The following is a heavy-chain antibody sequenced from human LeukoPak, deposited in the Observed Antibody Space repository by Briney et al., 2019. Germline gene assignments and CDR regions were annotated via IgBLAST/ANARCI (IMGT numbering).Heavy chain of an antibody. CDR2: IYCSGST. CDR3: ARDRPAAQAFDI. Sequence: SQTLSLTCTVSGASISSDGYYWNWIRQYPGKGLEWFGYIYCSGSTYYNPSLKSRVTISVDTSKNQFSLKLSSVTAADTAVYYCARDRPAAQAFDIWGQGTMVTVSS. J-gene: IGHJ3*02. V-gene: IGHV4-31*03. CDR1: GASISSDGYY. D-gene: IGHD6-25*01.